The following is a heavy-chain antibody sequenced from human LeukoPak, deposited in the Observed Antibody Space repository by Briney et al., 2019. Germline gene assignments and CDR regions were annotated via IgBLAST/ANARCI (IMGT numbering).Heavy chain of an antibody. Sequence: PSETPSLTSPVSGGSISPYYWSWIRQPHGRGLEWLGYIYYSGNTDYNPSLKTRVAISVATSKNQFSLKLSSVTAADTAVYYCARSTGTTMFIDYWGQGTLVTVSS. V-gene: IGHV4-59*01. D-gene: IGHD3-10*02. CDR2: IYYSGNT. J-gene: IGHJ4*02. CDR1: GGSISPYY. CDR3: ARSTGTTMFIDY.